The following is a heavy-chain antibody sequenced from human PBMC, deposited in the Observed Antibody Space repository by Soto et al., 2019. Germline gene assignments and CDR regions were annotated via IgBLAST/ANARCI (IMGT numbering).Heavy chain of an antibody. J-gene: IGHJ3*02. D-gene: IGHD1-20*01. V-gene: IGHV3-15*01. CDR3: TARRGITVTVYAFDI. CDR2: IKSKTDGGTT. Sequence: EGQLVESGGCLVKPGGYLRLYCAASGFTFSNAWMSWVRQAPGKGLEWVGRIKSKTDGGTTDCAARVKARVTISRAYSKNTLYLQKNSMQTEDTAGYYCTARRGITVTVYAFDIWGQGTMVTVSS. CDR1: GFTFSNAW.